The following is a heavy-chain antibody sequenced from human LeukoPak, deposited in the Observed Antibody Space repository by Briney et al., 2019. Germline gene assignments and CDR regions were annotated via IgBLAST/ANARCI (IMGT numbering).Heavy chain of an antibody. CDR1: GITLSNYG. Sequence: GGSLRLSCAVSGITLSNYGMSWVRQAPGKGLEWFAGISDSSGMTNYADSVQGRFTIARDNSKNTLYLQMNSLRAEDTAVYFCAKRGVVIRVILVGFHKEAYYFDSWGQGALVTVSS. J-gene: IGHJ4*02. CDR3: AKRGVVIRVILVGFHKEAYYFDS. V-gene: IGHV3-23*01. CDR2: ISDSSGMT. D-gene: IGHD3-10*01.